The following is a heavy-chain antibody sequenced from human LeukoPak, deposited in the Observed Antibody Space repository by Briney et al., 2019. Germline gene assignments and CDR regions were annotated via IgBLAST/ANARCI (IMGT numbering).Heavy chain of an antibody. V-gene: IGHV3-23*01. CDR1: GFTFSTYA. J-gene: IGHJ6*03. CDR3: AKDWSSSLPYYMDV. Sequence: GGSLRLFCAASGFTFSTYAMSWVRQAPGKGLEWVSAISGSGGSTYYADSVKGRFTISRDNSKNTLYLQMNSLRAEDTAVYYCAKDWSSSLPYYMDVWGKGTTVTVSS. D-gene: IGHD6-6*01. CDR2: ISGSGGST.